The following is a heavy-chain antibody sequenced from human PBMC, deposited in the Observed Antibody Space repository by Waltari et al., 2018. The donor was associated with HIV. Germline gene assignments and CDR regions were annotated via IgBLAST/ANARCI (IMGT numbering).Heavy chain of an antibody. CDR2: IYYSGSP. CDR1: GGSISSSSYY. J-gene: IGHJ5*02. CDR3: ARHKRRITMIVVAGFDP. V-gene: IGHV4-39*01. D-gene: IGHD3-22*01. Sequence: QLQLQESGPGLVKPSETLSLTCTVSGGSISSSSYYWGWIRQPPGKGLEWIGSIYYSGSPYYNPSLKSRVTISVDTSKNQFSLKLSSVTAADTAVYYCARHKRRITMIVVAGFDPWGQGTLVTVSS.